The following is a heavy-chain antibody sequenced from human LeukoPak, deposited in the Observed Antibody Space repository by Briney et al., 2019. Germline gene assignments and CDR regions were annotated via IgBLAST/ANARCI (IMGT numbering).Heavy chain of an antibody. V-gene: IGHV1-46*01. D-gene: IGHD3-10*01. Sequence: ASVKVSCKASGYTFTSYYMHWVRQAPGQGLEWMGIINPSGGSTSYAQKFQGRVTMTRDMSTSTVYMELSSLRSEDTAVYYCARGGHYYGSGSYNPLDYYYYMDVWGKGTTVTVSS. CDR2: INPSGGST. J-gene: IGHJ6*03. CDR1: GYTFTSYY. CDR3: ARGGHYYGSGSYNPLDYYYYMDV.